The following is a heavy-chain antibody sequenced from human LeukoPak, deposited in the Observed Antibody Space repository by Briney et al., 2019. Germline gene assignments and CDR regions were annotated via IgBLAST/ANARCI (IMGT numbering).Heavy chain of an antibody. Sequence: GSLRLSCAASGFAFKNAWMSWVRQAPGKGLEWVSGIIGGGGSTYYADSVKGRFTISGDNSRNTLFLQMNSLRAEDTAVYYCAHGAMYQLDYWGQGTLVTVSS. CDR2: IIGGGGST. V-gene: IGHV3-23*01. CDR1: GFAFKNAW. D-gene: IGHD2-2*01. J-gene: IGHJ4*02. CDR3: AHGAMYQLDY.